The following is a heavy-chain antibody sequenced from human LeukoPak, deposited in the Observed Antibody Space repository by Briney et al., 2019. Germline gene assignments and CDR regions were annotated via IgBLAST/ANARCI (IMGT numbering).Heavy chain of an antibody. CDR3: AREIRFLEWLLYYFDY. D-gene: IGHD3-3*01. J-gene: IGHJ4*02. Sequence: GGSLRLSCAASGSTFSSYWMSWVRQAPGKGLEWVANIKQDGSEKYYVDSVKGRFTISRDNAKNSLYLQMNSLRAEDTAVYYCAREIRFLEWLLYYFDYWGQGTLVTVSS. V-gene: IGHV3-7*01. CDR2: IKQDGSEK. CDR1: GSTFSSYW.